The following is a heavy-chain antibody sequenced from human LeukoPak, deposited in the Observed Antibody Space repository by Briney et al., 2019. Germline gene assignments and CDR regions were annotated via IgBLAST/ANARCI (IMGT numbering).Heavy chain of an antibody. Sequence: GGSLRLSCAASGFTFSNYGMHWVRQPPGKGLEWMTYIWYDGSNIYYADSVKGRFTISRDNANNTLYLHLNSPRAEDTAVYYCARGFSGSSWQTKSYYFDYWGQGTLVTVSS. CDR3: ARGFSGSSWQTKSYYFDY. CDR1: GFTFSNYG. D-gene: IGHD6-13*01. V-gene: IGHV3-33*01. CDR2: IWYDGSNI. J-gene: IGHJ4*02.